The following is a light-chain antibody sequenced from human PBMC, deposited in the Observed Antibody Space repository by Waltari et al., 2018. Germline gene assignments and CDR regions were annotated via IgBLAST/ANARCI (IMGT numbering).Light chain of an antibody. CDR2: NVI. CDR1: SSDVGAYNY. J-gene: IGLJ3*02. CDR3: SSRRSGSTLV. Sequence: QSALTQPASVSGSPGQSITVSCTGTSSDVGAYNYVFWYQQHPSKAPKLMIYNVIKRPSGVSDRFSGSESGNTASLTISGLQAEDEADYYCSSRRSGSTLVFGGGTKVTVL. V-gene: IGLV2-14*01.